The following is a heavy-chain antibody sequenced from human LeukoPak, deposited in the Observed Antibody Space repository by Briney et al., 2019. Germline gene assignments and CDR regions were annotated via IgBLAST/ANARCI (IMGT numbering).Heavy chain of an antibody. Sequence: PGRSLRLSCAASGFTFSSYAMHWVRQAPGKGLEWVAVISYDRSNKYYADSVKGRFTISRDNSKNTLYLQMNSLRAEDTAVYYCARTEYCSPTSCKYASFWGQGTMVTVSS. J-gene: IGHJ3*01. CDR3: ARTEYCSPTSCKYASF. D-gene: IGHD2-2*01. CDR2: ISYDRSNK. V-gene: IGHV3-30-3*01. CDR1: GFTFSSYA.